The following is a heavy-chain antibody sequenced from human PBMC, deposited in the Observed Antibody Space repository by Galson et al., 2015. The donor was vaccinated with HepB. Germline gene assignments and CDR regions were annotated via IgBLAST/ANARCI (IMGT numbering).Heavy chain of an antibody. V-gene: IGHV1-2*06. D-gene: IGHD3-22*01. J-gene: IGHJ3*02. Sequence: SVKVSCKASGYTFTGYYMHWVRQAPGQGLEWMGRINPNSGGTNYAQKFQGRVTMTRDTSISTAYMKLSRLRSDDTAVYYCASPVTYYYDSSGYLDAFDMWGQGTVVTVSS. CDR3: ASPVTYYYDSSGYLDAFDM. CDR2: INPNSGGT. CDR1: GYTFTGYY.